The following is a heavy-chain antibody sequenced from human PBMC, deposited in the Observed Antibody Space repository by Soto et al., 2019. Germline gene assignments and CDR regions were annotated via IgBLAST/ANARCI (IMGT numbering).Heavy chain of an antibody. D-gene: IGHD1-20*01. Sequence: QVQLQESGPGLVKPSETLSLICTVSGGSIRNYFWTWIRQPAGKVLEWIGRIYSSGNTVYNASLKSRVTMSIDMSKNQFSLKLSSMTAADTAVYYCVRDVESPGISGSWGAFDIWGQGTVVTVSS. CDR1: GGSIRNYF. V-gene: IGHV4-4*07. CDR2: IYSSGNT. CDR3: VRDVESPGISGSWGAFDI. J-gene: IGHJ3*02.